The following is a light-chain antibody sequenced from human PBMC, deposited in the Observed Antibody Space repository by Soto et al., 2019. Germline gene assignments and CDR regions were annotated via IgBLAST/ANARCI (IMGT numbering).Light chain of an antibody. CDR3: ASYTTSDTPFL. Sequence: QSVLTQPASVSGSPGQSITISCTGTSSDVGTYNYVSWYQQHPDKAPKLITYVVSNRPSGVSNRFSGSKSGNTASLTISGLQAEDEADYYCASYTTSDTPFLFGTGTKLTVL. J-gene: IGLJ1*01. CDR2: VVS. CDR1: SSDVGTYNY. V-gene: IGLV2-14*01.